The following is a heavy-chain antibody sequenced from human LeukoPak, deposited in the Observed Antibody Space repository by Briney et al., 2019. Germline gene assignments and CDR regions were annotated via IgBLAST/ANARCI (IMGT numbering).Heavy chain of an antibody. J-gene: IGHJ4*02. CDR1: GFTFSRYR. CDR2: ISGSGDYI. D-gene: IGHD5-24*01. V-gene: IGHV3-21*01. Sequence: PGGSLRLACAASGFTFSRYRMNWVRQAPGKGLEWVSSISGSGDYIYYADSVKGRFTISRDNAKNSLYLQMNSLRAEDTAVYYCARWLQFDYWGQGTLVTVSS. CDR3: ARWLQFDY.